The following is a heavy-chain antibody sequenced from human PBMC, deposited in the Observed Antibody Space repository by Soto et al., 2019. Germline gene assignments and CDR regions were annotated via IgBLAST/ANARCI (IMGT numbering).Heavy chain of an antibody. CDR3: ARATVTRVDY. CDR1: GGSISSGGYS. D-gene: IGHD4-17*01. V-gene: IGHV4-30-2*01. CDR2: FFHSGST. J-gene: IGHJ4*02. Sequence: TLSLTCAVSGGSISSGGYSWSWIRQPPGKGLEWIGYFFHSGSTYYNPSLKIRVSISVDRSKNQFSLKLSSVSAADTAVYYCARATVTRVDYWGQGTLVTSPQ.